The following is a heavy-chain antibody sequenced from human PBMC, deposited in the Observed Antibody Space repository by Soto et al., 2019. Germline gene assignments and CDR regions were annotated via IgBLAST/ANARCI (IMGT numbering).Heavy chain of an antibody. CDR3: ARGAATVTPGWFDP. Sequence: PSETLSLTCAVSGYSISSGYYWGWIRQTPGKGLEWIACIYHSGSTYYNPSLKSRVTISVDTSKNQFSLKLTSVTAADTAVYYCARGAATVTPGWFDPWGQGIMVTVSS. CDR2: IYHSGST. V-gene: IGHV4-38-2*01. D-gene: IGHD4-17*01. CDR1: GYSISSGYY. J-gene: IGHJ5*02.